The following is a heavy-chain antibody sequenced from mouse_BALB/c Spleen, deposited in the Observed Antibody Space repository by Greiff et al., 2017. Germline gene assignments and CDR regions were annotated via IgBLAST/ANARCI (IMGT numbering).Heavy chain of an antibody. Sequence: EVKLLESGPELVKPGASVKISCKASGYSFTGYFMNWVKQSHGKSLEWIGRINPYNGDTFYNQKFKGKATLTVDKSSSTAHMELLSLTSEDSAVYYCDYGSSYYAMDYWGQGTSVTVSS. J-gene: IGHJ4*01. CDR3: DYGSSYYAMDY. D-gene: IGHD1-1*01. CDR2: INPYNGDT. CDR1: GYSFTGYF. V-gene: IGHV1-37*01.